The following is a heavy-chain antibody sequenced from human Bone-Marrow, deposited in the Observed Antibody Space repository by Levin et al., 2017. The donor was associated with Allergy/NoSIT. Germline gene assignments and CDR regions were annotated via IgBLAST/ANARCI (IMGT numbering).Heavy chain of an antibody. Sequence: SGPTLVKPTQTLTLTCTFSGFSLSTSGVGVGWIRQPPGKALEWLALIYWDDDKRYSPSLKSRLTITKDTSKNQVVLTMTNMDPVDTATYYCALHPGSEYSGYEGWFDPWGQGTLVTVSS. CDR3: ALHPGSEYSGYEGWFDP. CDR2: IYWDDDK. D-gene: IGHD5-12*01. CDR1: GFSLSTSGVG. V-gene: IGHV2-5*02. J-gene: IGHJ5*02.